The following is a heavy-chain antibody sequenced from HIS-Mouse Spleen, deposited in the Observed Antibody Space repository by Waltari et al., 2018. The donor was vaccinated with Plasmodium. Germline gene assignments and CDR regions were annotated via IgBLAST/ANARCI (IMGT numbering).Heavy chain of an antibody. D-gene: IGHD6-6*01. CDR1: GGSISSSSYY. V-gene: IGHV4-39*01. Sequence: QLQLQESGPGLVKPSETLSLTCTVSGGSISSSSYYWGGIRQPPGKGLEWIGSIYYSGSTYYNPSLKSRVTISVDTSKNQFSLKLSSVTAADTAVYYCARHRQLAYYFDYWGQGTLVTVSS. CDR3: ARHRQLAYYFDY. CDR2: IYYSGST. J-gene: IGHJ4*02.